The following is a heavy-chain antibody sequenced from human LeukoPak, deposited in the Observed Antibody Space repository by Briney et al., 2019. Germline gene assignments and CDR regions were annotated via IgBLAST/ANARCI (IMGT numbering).Heavy chain of an antibody. Sequence: SETLSLTCTVSGGSISSSSYYWGWIRQPPGKGLEWIGSIYYSGSTNYNPSLKTRVTISLDTSKSQFSLKLSSVTAADTAVYYCARELGGTVDSWGQGTLVTVSS. CDR2: IYYSGST. CDR3: ARELGGTVDS. D-gene: IGHD2-15*01. J-gene: IGHJ4*02. CDR1: GGSISSSSYY. V-gene: IGHV4-39*07.